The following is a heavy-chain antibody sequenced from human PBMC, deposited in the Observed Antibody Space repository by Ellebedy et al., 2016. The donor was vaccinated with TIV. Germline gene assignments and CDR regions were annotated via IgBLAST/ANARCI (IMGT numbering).Heavy chain of an antibody. CDR3: ARAPITMVRGVPMYYYGMDV. D-gene: IGHD3-10*01. CDR1: GYTFTSYG. J-gene: IGHJ6*02. V-gene: IGHV1-18*04. Sequence: ASVKVSCXASGYTFTSYGISWVRQAPGQGLEWMGWISAYNGNTNYAQKLQGRVTMTTDTSTSTAYMELRGLRSDDTAVYYCARAPITMVRGVPMYYYGMDVWGQGTTVTVSS. CDR2: ISAYNGNT.